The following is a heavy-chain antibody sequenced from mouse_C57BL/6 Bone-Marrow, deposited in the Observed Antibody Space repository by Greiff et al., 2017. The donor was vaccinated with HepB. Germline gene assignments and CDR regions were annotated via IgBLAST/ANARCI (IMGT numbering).Heavy chain of an antibody. J-gene: IGHJ1*03. Sequence: QVQLQQPGAELVRPGTSVKISCKASGYTFTDYYINWVKQRPGQGLEWIGWIYPGSGNTKYNEKFKGKATLTVDTSSSTAYMQLSSLTSEDSAVYFCARSPYYGSSYVGWYFDVWGTGTTVTVSS. D-gene: IGHD1-1*01. CDR1: GYTFTDYY. CDR3: ARSPYYGSSYVGWYFDV. CDR2: IYPGSGNT. V-gene: IGHV1-84*01.